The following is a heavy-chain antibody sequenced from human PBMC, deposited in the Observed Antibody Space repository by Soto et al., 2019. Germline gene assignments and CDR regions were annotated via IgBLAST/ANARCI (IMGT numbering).Heavy chain of an antibody. Sequence: GGSLRLSCAASGFIFSNSLMHWVRQAPGKGLEWVAVIWEDGSEEYYADSVKGRFTISRDNSMNTLYLQMDRLRPEDTALYYCAKDHYGSAIYGMDVWGQGTTVTV. CDR1: GFIFSNSL. CDR2: IWEDGSEE. CDR3: AKDHYGSAIYGMDV. V-gene: IGHV3-30*02. J-gene: IGHJ6*02. D-gene: IGHD3-10*01.